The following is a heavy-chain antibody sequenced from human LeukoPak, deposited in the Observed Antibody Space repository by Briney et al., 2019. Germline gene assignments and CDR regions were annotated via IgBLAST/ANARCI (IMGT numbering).Heavy chain of an antibody. J-gene: IGHJ4*02. D-gene: IGHD2-15*01. V-gene: IGHV3-23*01. CDR2: VSGSGSGT. Sequence: PGGPLRLSCTASGFTFYNYAMNWVRQAPGKGLEWVSTVSGSGSGTYYADSVTGRLTISRDNSKNTVYLQINSLRAEDTAVYYCAKVLHPYSSQPIFDYWGQGTLVTVSS. CDR3: AKVLHPYSSQPIFDY. CDR1: GFTFYNYA.